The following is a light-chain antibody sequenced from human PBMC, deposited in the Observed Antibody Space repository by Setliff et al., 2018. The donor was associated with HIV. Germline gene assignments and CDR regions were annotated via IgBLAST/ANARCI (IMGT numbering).Light chain of an antibody. CDR3: SSYTSSSTPYV. Sequence: QPALAQPASVSGSPGQSITISCTGTSSDVGAYNYVSWYQQHPGKAPKLMIYEVSNRPSGVSNRFSGSKSGNTASLTISGLQAEDEADYYCSSYTSSSTPYVFGTGTKVTVL. J-gene: IGLJ1*01. V-gene: IGLV2-14*01. CDR1: SSDVGAYNY. CDR2: EVS.